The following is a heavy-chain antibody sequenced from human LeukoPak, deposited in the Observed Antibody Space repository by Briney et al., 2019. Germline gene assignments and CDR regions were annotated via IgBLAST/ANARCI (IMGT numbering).Heavy chain of an antibody. CDR1: GYTFTGYY. V-gene: IGHV1-2*02. J-gene: IGHJ4*02. Sequence: ASVKVSCKASGYTFTGYYMHWVRQAPGLGLEWMGWINPNSGGTNYAQKFQGRVTMTRDTSISTAYMELSRLRSDDTAVYYCARLSIAAAGTLGDYWGQGTLVTVSS. D-gene: IGHD6-13*01. CDR2: INPNSGGT. CDR3: ARLSIAAAGTLGDY.